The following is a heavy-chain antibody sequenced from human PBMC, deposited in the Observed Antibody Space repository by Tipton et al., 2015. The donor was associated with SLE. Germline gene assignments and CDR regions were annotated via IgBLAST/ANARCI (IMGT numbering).Heavy chain of an antibody. CDR2: MYNTGNT. Sequence: TLSLTCAVSGYSISTGSYWGWVRQPPGKGLEWIGSMYNTGNTFYKPSLKSRVTISLDMSNNEFSLRLTSVTAADTAAYYCATSFIYTDWGAFHIWGQGTMVTVSS. CDR1: GYSISTGSY. D-gene: IGHD3-9*01. V-gene: IGHV4-38-2*01. J-gene: IGHJ3*02. CDR3: ATSFIYTDWGAFHI.